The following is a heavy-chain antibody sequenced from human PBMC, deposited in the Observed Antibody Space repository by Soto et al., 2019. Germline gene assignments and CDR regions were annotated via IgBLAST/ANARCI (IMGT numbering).Heavy chain of an antibody. V-gene: IGHV1-18*04. CDR3: ARQRKIADRGYYYYGMDV. Sequence: QVQLVQSGAEVKKPGASVKVSCKASGYTFTSYGISWVRQAPGQGLEWMGWISAYNGNTNYAQKLQGRVTMTTDTSTSTAYMELSSLRSDDTAVYYSARQRKIADRGYYYYGMDVWGQGTTVTVSS. D-gene: IGHD3-22*01. CDR2: ISAYNGNT. CDR1: GYTFTSYG. J-gene: IGHJ6*02.